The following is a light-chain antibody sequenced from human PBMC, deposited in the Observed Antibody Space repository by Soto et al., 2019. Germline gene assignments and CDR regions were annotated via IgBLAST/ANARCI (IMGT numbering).Light chain of an antibody. V-gene: IGKV1-5*01. CDR3: QQYDSYSLT. CDR1: ESINNW. J-gene: IGKJ1*01. Sequence: DIQMTQFPSTLSASVGDRVTITCRASESINNWLAWYQQKPGKAPKLLIYDASSLGSGVPSRFSGSGSGTEFTLAISSLQPDDFATYYCQQYDSYSLTFGQGTKVEIK. CDR2: DAS.